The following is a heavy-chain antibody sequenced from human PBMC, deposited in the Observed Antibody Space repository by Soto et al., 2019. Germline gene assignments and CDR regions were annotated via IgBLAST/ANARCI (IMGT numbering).Heavy chain of an antibody. Sequence: SETLSLTCSVSGGSFNSGGYSWNWIRQHPGKGLEWIGYIYYSGTTYYNPSLKSRVSMSMNTSKNQFSLRLISVTAADTAVYFCAREDAVRPERRFDLWGQGALVTVSS. J-gene: IGHJ5*02. CDR3: AREDAVRPERRFDL. V-gene: IGHV4-31*03. CDR1: GGSFNSGGYS. D-gene: IGHD6-6*01. CDR2: IYYSGTT.